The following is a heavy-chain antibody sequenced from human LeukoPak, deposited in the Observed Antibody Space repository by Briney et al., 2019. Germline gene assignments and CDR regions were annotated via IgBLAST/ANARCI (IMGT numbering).Heavy chain of an antibody. CDR2: ISDDGGRT. V-gene: IGHV3-7*01. Sequence: GGSLRLSCAASGFTFSSYWMSWVRQAPGKGLEWVASISDDGGRTHYVDSVKGRFTISRDNAKNSLYLQMNNLRAEDTAMYYCSRCEDYWGQGTLVTVSS. CDR3: SRCEDY. CDR1: GFTFSSYW. J-gene: IGHJ4*02.